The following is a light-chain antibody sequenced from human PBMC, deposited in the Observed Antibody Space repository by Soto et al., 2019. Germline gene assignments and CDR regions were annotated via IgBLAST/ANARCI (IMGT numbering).Light chain of an antibody. CDR2: GAS. CDR1: QSVSSN. Sequence: EIVMTQSPGTLSVSPGERAILSCRASQSVSSNLAWYQQKPGQTPRLLIYGASTRATGIPARFSGSGSGTEFTLTISSLQSEDFAVYYCQQLDSYPRTFGQGTKLEI. CDR3: QQLDSYPRT. V-gene: IGKV3-15*01. J-gene: IGKJ2*01.